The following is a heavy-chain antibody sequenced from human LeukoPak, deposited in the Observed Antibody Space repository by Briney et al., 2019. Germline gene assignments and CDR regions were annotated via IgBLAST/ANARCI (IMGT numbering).Heavy chain of an antibody. J-gene: IGHJ3*02. CDR1: GGSISSSSYY. CDR2: IYYSGST. CDR3: ARNELGADNDAFDI. D-gene: IGHD7-27*01. Sequence: SETLSLTCTVSGGSISSSSYYWRWIRQPPGKGLEWIGSIYYSGSTYYNPSLKSLVTISVDTSKNQFSLKLSSVTAADTAVYYCARNELGADNDAFDIWGQGTMVTVSS. V-gene: IGHV4-39*07.